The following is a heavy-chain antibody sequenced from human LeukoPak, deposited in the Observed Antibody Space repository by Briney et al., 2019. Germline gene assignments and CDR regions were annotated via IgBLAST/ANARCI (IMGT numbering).Heavy chain of an antibody. V-gene: IGHV4-59*01. CDR1: GGSISSYY. CDR3: ARDRISFDP. CDR2: IYYSGST. Sequence: SETLSLTCTVSGGSISSYYWSWIRQPPGKGLEWIGYIYYSGSTNYNPSLKSRVTISVDTSKNQFSLKLSSVTAADTAVYYCARDRISFDPWGQGTLVTVSS. J-gene: IGHJ5*02. D-gene: IGHD3-3*01.